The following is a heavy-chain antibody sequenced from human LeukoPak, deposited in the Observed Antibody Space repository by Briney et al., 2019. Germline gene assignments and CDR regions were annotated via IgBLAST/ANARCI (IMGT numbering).Heavy chain of an antibody. Sequence: ASVKVSSKASGYTFTGHYMNWVRLAPGQGLEWMGWINPAGGTTYAQKFQDRVTMTRDTSINTAYMELSGLRSDDTAVYYCARDLGWSSSHWGQGTLVTVSS. CDR1: GYTFTGHY. D-gene: IGHD6-6*01. CDR3: ARDLGWSSSH. J-gene: IGHJ4*02. CDR2: INPAGGT. V-gene: IGHV1-2*02.